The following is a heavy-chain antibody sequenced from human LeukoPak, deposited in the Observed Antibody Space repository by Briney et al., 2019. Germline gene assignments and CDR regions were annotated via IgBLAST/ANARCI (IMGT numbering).Heavy chain of an antibody. V-gene: IGHV3-21*01. Sequence: PGGSLRLSCAASGFTFSSCSMNWVRQAPGKGLERVSSISSSSSYIYYADSVKGRFTISRDNAKNSLYLQMNSLRAEDTAVYYCARGWAVGPTKHYFDYWGQGTLVTVSS. J-gene: IGHJ4*02. CDR1: GFTFSSCS. D-gene: IGHD5-12*01. CDR3: ARGWAVGPTKHYFDY. CDR2: ISSSSSYI.